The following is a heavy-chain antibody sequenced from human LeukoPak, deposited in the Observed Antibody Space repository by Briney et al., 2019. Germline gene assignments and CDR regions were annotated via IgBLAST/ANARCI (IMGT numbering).Heavy chain of an antibody. CDR1: GGTFSSYA. D-gene: IGHD6-6*01. CDR3: ASNRIAARRYYYYYMDV. Sequence: VASVKVSCKASGGTFSSYAISWVRQAPGQGLEWMGGIIPIFGTANYAQKFQGRVTITADESTSTAYMELSSLRSEDTAVYYCASNRIAARRYYYYYMDVWGKGTTVTVSS. J-gene: IGHJ6*03. CDR2: IIPIFGTA. V-gene: IGHV1-69*13.